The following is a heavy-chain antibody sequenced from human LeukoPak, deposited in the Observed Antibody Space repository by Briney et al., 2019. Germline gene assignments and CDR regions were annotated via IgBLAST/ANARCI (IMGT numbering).Heavy chain of an antibody. CDR2: ISSSSSYI. CDR1: GFTFSSYS. CDR3: ARVAQWSDGYNYYYGMDV. V-gene: IGHV3-21*01. J-gene: IGHJ6*02. Sequence: GGSLRLSCAASGFTFSSYSMNWVRQAPGKGLEWVSSISSSSSYIYYADSVKGRFTISRDNAKNSLYLQMNSLRAEDTAVYYCARVAQWSDGYNYYYGMDVWGQGTTVTVSS. D-gene: IGHD5-24*01.